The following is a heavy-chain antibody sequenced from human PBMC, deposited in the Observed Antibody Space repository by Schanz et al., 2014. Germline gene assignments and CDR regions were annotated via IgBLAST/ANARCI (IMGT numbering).Heavy chain of an antibody. D-gene: IGHD5-18*01. J-gene: IGHJ4*01. CDR3: ARARGYNYGLFDY. CDR2: IHHIGST. Sequence: QVQLQESGPGLVKPSETLILTCNVSAGSITSVPYSWSWVRQHPGKGLEWIGGIHHIGSTYHNPSLRSRLTMSLDTSRNHFSLRLTSVSAADTAVYYCARARGYNYGLFDYWGLGTLVTVSS. V-gene: IGHV4-31*03. CDR1: AGSITSVPYS.